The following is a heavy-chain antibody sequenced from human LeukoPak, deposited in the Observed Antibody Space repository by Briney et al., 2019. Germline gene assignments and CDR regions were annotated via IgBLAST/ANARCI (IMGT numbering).Heavy chain of an antibody. CDR1: GFTFSSYG. CDR3: ARSLSSGYSESFDY. Sequence: GRSLRLSCAASGFTFSSYGMHWVRQAPGKGLEWVSVIYSGGSTYYADSVKGRFTISRDNSKNTLYLQMNSLRAEDTAVYYCARSLSSGYSESFDYWGQGTLVTVSS. CDR2: IYSGGST. J-gene: IGHJ4*02. D-gene: IGHD3-22*01. V-gene: IGHV3-53*01.